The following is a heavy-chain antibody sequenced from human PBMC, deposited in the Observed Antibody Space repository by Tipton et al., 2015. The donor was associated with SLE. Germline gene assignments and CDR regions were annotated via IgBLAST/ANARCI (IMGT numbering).Heavy chain of an antibody. V-gene: IGHV3-53*01. CDR1: GFTVSSNY. CDR3: AKGVLAAAGY. J-gene: IGHJ4*02. Sequence: SLRLSCAAPGFTVSSNYMSWVRQAPGKGLEWVSVIYSGGSTYYADSVKGRFTISRDNSKNTLYLQMNSLRAEDTAVYYCAKGVLAAAGYWGQGTLVTVSS. D-gene: IGHD6-25*01. CDR2: IYSGGST.